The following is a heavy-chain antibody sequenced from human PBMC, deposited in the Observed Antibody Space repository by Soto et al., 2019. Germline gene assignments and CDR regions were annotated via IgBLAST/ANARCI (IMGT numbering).Heavy chain of an antibody. CDR2: ISSSDSTI. D-gene: IGHD4-17*01. J-gene: IGHJ6*02. CDR1: GFSLSSYQ. Sequence: PWGSLRLSCAASGFSLSSYQMNWVRQAPGKGLEWILYISSSDSTIFYADSVKGRFTVSRDNTNNSLYLQMNSLRADDTAVYYCARFDYDSDYYYGREVWGQGTTVTVSS. CDR3: ARFDYDSDYYYGREV. V-gene: IGHV3-48*03.